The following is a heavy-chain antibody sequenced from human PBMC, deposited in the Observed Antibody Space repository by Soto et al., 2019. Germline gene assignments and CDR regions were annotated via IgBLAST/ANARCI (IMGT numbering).Heavy chain of an antibody. V-gene: IGHV4-31*03. CDR3: ARASSSSSADDY. CDR1: GGSVSSAGYY. D-gene: IGHD6-6*01. J-gene: IGHJ4*02. CDR2: IYYSGST. Sequence: SETLSLTCTVSGGSVSSAGYYWSWIRQHPGKGLEWIGYIYYSGSTYYNPSLKSRVTISVDTSKNQFSLKLSSVNAADSAVYYCARASSSSSADDYWGQGLQVTVSS.